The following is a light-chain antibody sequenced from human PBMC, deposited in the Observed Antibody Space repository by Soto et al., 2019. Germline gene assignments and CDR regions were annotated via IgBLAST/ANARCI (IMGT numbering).Light chain of an antibody. Sequence: QSVLTQPPSVSGAPGQRVTISCTGSSSNIGAGYHVHWYQQLPGTAPKLLIYGNSNRPSGVPDRFSGSKSGTSASLAITGLQAEDEADYYCQSYDSSLSGAVFGGGTKLTVI. CDR1: SSNIGAGYH. CDR3: QSYDSSLSGAV. V-gene: IGLV1-40*01. J-gene: IGLJ3*02. CDR2: GNS.